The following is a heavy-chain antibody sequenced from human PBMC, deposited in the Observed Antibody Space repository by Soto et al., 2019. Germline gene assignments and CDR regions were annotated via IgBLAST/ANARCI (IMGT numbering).Heavy chain of an antibody. CDR3: ARDLKVAYCGGDCSTRWFDP. CDR1: GYTFTSYG. J-gene: IGHJ5*02. CDR2: ISAYNGNT. D-gene: IGHD2-21*02. V-gene: IGHV1-18*01. Sequence: ASVKVSCKASGYTFTSYGISWVRQAPGQGLEWMGWISAYNGNTNYAQKLQGRVTMTTDTSTSTAYMELRSLRSDDTAVYYCARDLKVAYCGGDCSTRWFDPWGQGTLVTDSS.